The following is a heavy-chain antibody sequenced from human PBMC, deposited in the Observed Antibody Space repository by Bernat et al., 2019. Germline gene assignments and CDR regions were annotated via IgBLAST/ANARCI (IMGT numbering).Heavy chain of an antibody. D-gene: IGHD1-26*01. CDR3: ALVGGGPGAFYAFDF. CDR2: ISDSGYST. V-gene: IGHV3-23*01. CDR1: GFTFTTHA. J-gene: IGHJ3*01. Sequence: EAQLLESGGGWVQPGGSLRLSCTDSGFTFTTHAMSWVRQAPGKGLEWVSTISDSGYSTYYADSVKGRFTISRDNSKNTLYLQMSSLRAEDTALYYCALVGGGPGAFYAFDFWGQGTMVTVSS.